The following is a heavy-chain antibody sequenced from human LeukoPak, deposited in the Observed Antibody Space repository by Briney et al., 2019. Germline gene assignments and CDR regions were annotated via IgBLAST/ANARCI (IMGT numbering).Heavy chain of an antibody. Sequence: PSGTLSLTCAVSGVSISSSNWWSWVRQPPGKGLEWIGEINHSGSTNYNPSLKSRVTISVDKSKNQFSLKLSSVTAADTAVYYCARVGDSSGYYYTGTYFDYWGQGTLVTVSS. CDR1: GVSISSSNW. V-gene: IGHV4-4*02. CDR3: ARVGDSSGYYYTGTYFDY. D-gene: IGHD3-22*01. CDR2: INHSGST. J-gene: IGHJ4*02.